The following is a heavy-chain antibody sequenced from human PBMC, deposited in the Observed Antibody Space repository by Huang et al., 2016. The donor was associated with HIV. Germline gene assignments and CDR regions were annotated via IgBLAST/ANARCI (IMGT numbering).Heavy chain of an antibody. CDR3: ATSKDYGDYFDY. CDR2: FGPEDAET. D-gene: IGHD4-17*01. Sequence: VQLVQPGAEVKKPGASVKVSCKICGYTLADLSMHWVRQAPGEGLEWVGGFGPEDAETIYAQKFQGRVTMTEDTSTDTAYLELSSLRSEDTAVYYCATSKDYGDYFDYWGQGTLVTVSS. J-gene: IGHJ4*02. CDR1: GYTLADLS. V-gene: IGHV1-24*01.